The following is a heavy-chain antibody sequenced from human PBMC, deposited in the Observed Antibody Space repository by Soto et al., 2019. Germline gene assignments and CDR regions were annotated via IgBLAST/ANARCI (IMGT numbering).Heavy chain of an antibody. CDR3: AKHRRSGSHLPLHY. V-gene: IGHV3-23*01. D-gene: IGHD2-15*01. CDR1: GFTFSSYA. Sequence: EVQLLESGGGLVQPGGSLRLSCAASGFTFSSYAMSWVRQAPGKGLEWVSAISGSGGSTYYADSVKGRFTISRDNSKNALYLQMNSMRAEDTAVYYCAKHRRSGSHLPLHYWGQGTLVTVSS. CDR2: ISGSGGST. J-gene: IGHJ4*02.